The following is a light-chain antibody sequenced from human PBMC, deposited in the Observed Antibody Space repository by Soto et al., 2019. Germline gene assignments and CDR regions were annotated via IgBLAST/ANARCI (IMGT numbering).Light chain of an antibody. J-gene: IGKJ1*01. CDR1: QSVSSSD. CDR3: QQYGSSRT. V-gene: IGKV3-20*01. Sequence: EIVLTQSPGTLSLSPGERATLSCRASQSVSSSDLAWYQQKPGQAPRLLIYGASSRATGIPDRFSGSGSGIDFTLTISRREPEDFAVYYCQQYGSSRTFGQGTKVEIK. CDR2: GAS.